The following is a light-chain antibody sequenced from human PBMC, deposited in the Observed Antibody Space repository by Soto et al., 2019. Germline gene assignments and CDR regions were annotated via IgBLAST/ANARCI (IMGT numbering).Light chain of an antibody. V-gene: IGLV2-23*03. CDR2: EGS. J-gene: IGLJ2*01. CDR3: CSYAGSSTFLV. CDR1: SSDVGSYNL. Sequence: QSVLTQPASVSGSPGQSITISCTGTSSDVGSYNLVSWYQQHPGKAPKLMIYEGSKRPSGVSNRFSGSKSGNTASLTIAGFQAEDEADYYCCSYAGSSTFLVFGGGTKLTVL.